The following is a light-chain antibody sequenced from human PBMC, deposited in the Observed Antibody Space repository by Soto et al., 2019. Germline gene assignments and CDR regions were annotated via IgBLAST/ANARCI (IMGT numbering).Light chain of an antibody. V-gene: IGKV1-5*03. Sequence: DIQMTQSPSTLSASVGDRVTITCRASQSISSWLAWYQQKPGKAPKLLIYKASSLESGVPSRFSGSGSGTEFTLTISSLKPDDFATYYCQQYTSSPYTFGQGTKLEIK. J-gene: IGKJ2*01. CDR3: QQYTSSPYT. CDR2: KAS. CDR1: QSISSW.